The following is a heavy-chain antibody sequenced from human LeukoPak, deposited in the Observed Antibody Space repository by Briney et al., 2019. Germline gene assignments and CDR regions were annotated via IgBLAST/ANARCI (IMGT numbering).Heavy chain of an antibody. D-gene: IGHD2-21*01. CDR2: IWYDGSNK. Sequence: GGSLRLSCAASGFTFSSYGMHWVRQVPGKGLEWVAVIWYDGSNKYYADSVKGRFTISRDNSKNTLYLQMNSLRAEDTAVYYCARDREVWRAFDIWGQGTMVTVSS. CDR1: GFTFSSYG. V-gene: IGHV3-33*01. CDR3: ARDREVWRAFDI. J-gene: IGHJ3*02.